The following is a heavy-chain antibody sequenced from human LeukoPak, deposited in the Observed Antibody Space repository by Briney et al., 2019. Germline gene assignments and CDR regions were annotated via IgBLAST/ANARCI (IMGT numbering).Heavy chain of an antibody. D-gene: IGHD2-2*01. CDR1: GYTISSGYY. J-gene: IGHJ6*03. CDR2: SYHSSST. Sequence: SETLSLTCTVSGYTISSGYYWGWIRQPPGKGLEWIGSSYHSSSTYYNPSLKSRVTISIDTAKNQFSLKLSSVTAADTAVYYCARDGCSSTSCYFSYYYDMDVWGKGTTVTVSS. V-gene: IGHV4-38-2*02. CDR3: ARDGCSSTSCYFSYYYDMDV.